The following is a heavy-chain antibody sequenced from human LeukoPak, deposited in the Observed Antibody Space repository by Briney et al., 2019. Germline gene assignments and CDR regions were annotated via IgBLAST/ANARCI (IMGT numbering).Heavy chain of an antibody. V-gene: IGHV3-30*02. CDR2: IRYDGSNK. CDR3: AAVRIVGATGGWFDP. J-gene: IGHJ5*02. Sequence: GGSLRLSCAASGFTFSSYGMHWVRQAPGKGLEWVAFIRYDGSNKYYADSVKGRFTISRDNSKNTLYLQMNSLRADDTALYYCAAVRIVGATGGWFDPWGQGTLVTVSS. CDR1: GFTFSSYG. D-gene: IGHD1-26*01.